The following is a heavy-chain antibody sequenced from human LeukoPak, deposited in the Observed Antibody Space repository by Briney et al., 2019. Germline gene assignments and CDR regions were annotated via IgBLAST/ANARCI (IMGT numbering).Heavy chain of an antibody. Sequence: PGGSLRLSCAASGFTFSSSSMNWVRQAPGKGLEWVSYISSSSIIYYADSVKGRATISRDNAKNSLYLQMNSLRAEDTAVYYCAKDSSDTAMATHFDYWGQGTLVTVSS. CDR1: GFTFSSSS. J-gene: IGHJ4*02. CDR2: ISSSSII. D-gene: IGHD5-18*01. V-gene: IGHV3-48*04. CDR3: AKDSSDTAMATHFDY.